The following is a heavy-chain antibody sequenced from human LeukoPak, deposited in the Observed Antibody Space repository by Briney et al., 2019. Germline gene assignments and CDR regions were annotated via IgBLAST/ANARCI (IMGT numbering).Heavy chain of an antibody. J-gene: IGHJ4*02. CDR1: GGSINSSSYF. CDR2: IYYSGST. CDR3: ARHRAFSMIVVVVTTYFDY. V-gene: IGHV4-39*01. Sequence: PSETLSLTCSVSGGSINSSSYFWGWLRQPPGKGLEWIGSIYYSGSTYYNPSLKSRVTISVDTSKNQFSLKLSSVTAADTAVYYCARHRAFSMIVVVVTTYFDYWGQGTLVTVSS. D-gene: IGHD3-22*01.